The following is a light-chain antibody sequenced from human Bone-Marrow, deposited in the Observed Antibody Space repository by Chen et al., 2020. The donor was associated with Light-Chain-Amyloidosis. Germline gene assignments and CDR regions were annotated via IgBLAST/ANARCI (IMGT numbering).Light chain of an antibody. CDR1: QSVSSY. V-gene: IGKV3-11*01. J-gene: IGKJ5*01. CDR2: DAS. Sequence: EIVLTQSPATLSLSPGERATLSCRASQSVSSYLAWYQQKPGQAPRLLIYDASNRATGTPARCSGSGSGTDFTLTISSLEPEDFAVYYCQQRSNWPPLFGQGTRLEIK. CDR3: QQRSNWPPL.